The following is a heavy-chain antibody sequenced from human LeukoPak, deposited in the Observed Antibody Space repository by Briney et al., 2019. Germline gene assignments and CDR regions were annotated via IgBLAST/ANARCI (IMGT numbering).Heavy chain of an antibody. Sequence: PGGSLRLSCAASGFTVSSNYMSWVRQAPGKGLEWVSVIYSGGNTYYADSVKGRFTISRGNSKNTLYLQMNSLRAEDTAVYYCTRGDSSAYPLDHWGQGTLVTVSS. J-gene: IGHJ4*02. V-gene: IGHV3-53*01. CDR1: GFTVSSNY. CDR2: IYSGGNT. CDR3: TRGDSSAYPLDH. D-gene: IGHD3-22*01.